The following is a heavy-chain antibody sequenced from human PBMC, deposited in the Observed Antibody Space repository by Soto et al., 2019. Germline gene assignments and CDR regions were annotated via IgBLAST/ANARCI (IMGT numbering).Heavy chain of an antibody. D-gene: IGHD6-19*01. CDR1: GFTVSSNY. V-gene: IGHV3-53*01. CDR3: ARRRIAVAGHYSFDL. CDR2: IYTGGYT. J-gene: IGHJ4*02. Sequence: EVQLVESGGGLIQPGGSLRLSCTASGFTVSSNYMSWVRQAPGKGLEWVSVIYTGGYTYYADSVKGRFTISRDNSKNTLSLQMNSLRAEDTAVYFCARRRIAVAGHYSFDLWGQGTLVTVSS.